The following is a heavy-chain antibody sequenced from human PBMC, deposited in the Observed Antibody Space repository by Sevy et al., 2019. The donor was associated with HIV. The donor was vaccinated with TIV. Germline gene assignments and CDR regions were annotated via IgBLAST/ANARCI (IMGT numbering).Heavy chain of an antibody. CDR2: ISSNGSTI. J-gene: IGHJ4*02. Sequence: GGSLRLSCAASGFTFSDYYMSWIRQAPGKGLEWVSYISSNGSTIYYADSVKGRFTISRDNAKNSLYLQMNSLRAEDTAVYYCARDNAVEVNFDYWGQGTLVTVSS. V-gene: IGHV3-11*01. D-gene: IGHD2-21*01. CDR3: ARDNAVEVNFDY. CDR1: GFTFSDYY.